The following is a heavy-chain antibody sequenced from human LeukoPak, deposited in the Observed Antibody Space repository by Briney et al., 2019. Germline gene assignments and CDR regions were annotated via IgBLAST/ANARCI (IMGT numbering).Heavy chain of an antibody. J-gene: IGHJ3*02. D-gene: IGHD5-12*01. V-gene: IGHV3-21*01. CDR2: ISSSGSYI. CDR1: GFTFSSYS. Sequence: GGSLRLSCAASGFTFSSYSMNWVRQAPGKGLEWVSSISSSGSYIYYADSVKGRFTISRDNAKNSLYLQMNSLRAEDTAVYYCAREQYSGYDYSDAFDIWGQGTMVTVSS. CDR3: AREQYSGYDYSDAFDI.